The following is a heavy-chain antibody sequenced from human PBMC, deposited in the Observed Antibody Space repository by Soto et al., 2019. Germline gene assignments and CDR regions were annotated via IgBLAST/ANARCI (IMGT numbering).Heavy chain of an antibody. CDR3: ARSREQWLVDAFDI. CDR2: VNPTGST. D-gene: IGHD6-19*01. V-gene: IGHV4-34*01. J-gene: IGHJ3*02. Sequence: QVQVQQWGAGLLKSSETLSLTCAVYGGSFSGYYWSWIRQSPGKGLEWIGEVNPTGSTKYNPSLKSRVTISVDTSKNQFSLTLNSVTAADTALYYCARSREQWLVDAFDILGQGTMVTVSS. CDR1: GGSFSGYY.